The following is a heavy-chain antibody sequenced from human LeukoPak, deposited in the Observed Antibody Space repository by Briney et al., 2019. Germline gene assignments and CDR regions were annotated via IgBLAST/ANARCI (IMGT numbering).Heavy chain of an antibody. D-gene: IGHD6-13*01. V-gene: IGHV3-48*04. CDR2: ITDSSGTT. J-gene: IGHJ6*03. CDR3: ASSPSWSSSWYVGYYYYYMDV. CDR1: EFTFRRYT. Sequence: GGSLRLSCAASEFTFRRYTMSWVRQAPGRGLEWVSTITDSSGTTYYADSVKGRFTISRDNAKNTLYLQMNSLRAEDTAVYYCASSPSWSSSWYVGYYYYYMDVWGKGTTVTVSS.